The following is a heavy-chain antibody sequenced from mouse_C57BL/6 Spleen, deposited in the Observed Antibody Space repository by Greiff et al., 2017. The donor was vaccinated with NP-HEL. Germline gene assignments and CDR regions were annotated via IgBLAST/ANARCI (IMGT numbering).Heavy chain of an antibody. CDR2: IDPSDSYT. J-gene: IGHJ4*01. D-gene: IGHD2-1*01. CDR1: GYTFTSYW. CDR3: ARSGGNRHYYAMDY. V-gene: IGHV1-50*01. Sequence: QVQLKQSGAELVKPGASVKLSCKASGYTFTSYWMQWVKQRPGQGLEWIGEIDPSDSYTNYNQKFKGKATLTVDTSSSTAYMQLSSLTSEDSAVYYCARSGGNRHYYAMDYWGQGTSVTVSS.